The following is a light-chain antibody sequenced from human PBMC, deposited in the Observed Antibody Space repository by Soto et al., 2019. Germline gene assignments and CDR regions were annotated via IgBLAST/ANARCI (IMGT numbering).Light chain of an antibody. CDR1: QSVSSN. CDR2: GAS. J-gene: IGKJ1*01. CDR3: QQYNNRPPWT. V-gene: IGKV3-15*01. Sequence: IVLTHSPATLSVSPGERATLSCRASQSVSSNLAWYQQKPGQAPRLLIYGASTRATGIPARFSGSGSGTEFTLTISSLQSEDFAVYYCQQYNNRPPWTFGQGTKV.